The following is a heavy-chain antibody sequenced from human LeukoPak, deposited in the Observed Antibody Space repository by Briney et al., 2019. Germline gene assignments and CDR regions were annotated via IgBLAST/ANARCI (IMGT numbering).Heavy chain of an antibody. CDR2: IKQDGSEK. J-gene: IGHJ4*02. CDR3: ARGWIQLWLGIDY. V-gene: IGHV3-7*01. D-gene: IGHD5-18*01. CDR1: GFNFNNYW. Sequence: PGGSLRLSCAASGFNFNNYWMSWVRQAPGKGLEWVANIKQDGSEKYYVDSVKGRFTISRDNAKNSLYLQMNSLRAEDTAVYYCARGWIQLWLGIDYWGQGTLVTVSS.